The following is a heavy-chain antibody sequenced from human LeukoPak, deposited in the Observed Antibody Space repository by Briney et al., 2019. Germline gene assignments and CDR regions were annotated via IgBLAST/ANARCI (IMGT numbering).Heavy chain of an antibody. V-gene: IGHV3-33*01. CDR3: ARTGHQLLFMDV. D-gene: IGHD2-2*01. CDR1: GFTFSSYG. Sequence: GRSLRLSCAASGFTFSSYGMHWVRQAPGKGLEWVAVIWYDGSNKYYADSVKGRFTISRDNSKNTLYLQMNSLRAEDTAVYYCARTGHQLLFMDVWGKGTTVTVSS. J-gene: IGHJ6*04. CDR2: IWYDGSNK.